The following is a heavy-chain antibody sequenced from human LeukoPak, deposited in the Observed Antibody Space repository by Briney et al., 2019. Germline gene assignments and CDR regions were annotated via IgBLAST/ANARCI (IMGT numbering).Heavy chain of an antibody. CDR2: INHSGST. CDR1: GGSFSGYY. V-gene: IGHV4-34*01. D-gene: IGHD3-10*01. Sequence: SETLSLTCAVYGGSFSGYYWSWIRQPPGKGLEWIGEINHSGSTNYNPSLKSRVTISVDKSKNQFSLKLSSVTAADTAVYYCARDQRVISPYYYGSGSSSHGMDVWGQGTTVTVSS. CDR3: ARDQRVISPYYYGSGSSSHGMDV. J-gene: IGHJ6*02.